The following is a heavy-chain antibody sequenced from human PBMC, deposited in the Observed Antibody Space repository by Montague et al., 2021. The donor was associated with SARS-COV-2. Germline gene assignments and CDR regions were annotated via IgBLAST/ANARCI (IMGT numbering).Heavy chain of an antibody. CDR2: ISSSSSYI. V-gene: IGHV3-21*01. J-gene: IGHJ6*02. Sequence: SLRLSCAASGFTFSSYSMNWVRQAPGKGLEWVSPISSSSSYIYYADSVKGRFTISRDNAKNSLYLQMNSLRAEDTAVYYCASYQNYYYYYGMDVWGQGTTVTVSS. CDR3: ASYQNYYYYYGMDV. D-gene: IGHD2-2*01. CDR1: GFTFSSYS.